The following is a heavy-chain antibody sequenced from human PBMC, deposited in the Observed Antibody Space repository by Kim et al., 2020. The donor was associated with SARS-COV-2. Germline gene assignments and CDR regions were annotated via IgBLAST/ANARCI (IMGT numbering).Heavy chain of an antibody. Sequence: SETLSLTCSVSGGSISSSTYYWGWIRQPPGKGLEWVGSIYYTGTTYYNPSLKSRVTMSVDTSRNQFSLKLTSVTAADTSIYHCARHSRREGMRFQALDDFDIWGQGTMVTVSS. J-gene: IGHJ3*02. CDR3: ARHSRREGMRFQALDDFDI. CDR1: GGSISSSTYY. D-gene: IGHD3-3*01. CDR2: IYYTGTT. V-gene: IGHV4-39*01.